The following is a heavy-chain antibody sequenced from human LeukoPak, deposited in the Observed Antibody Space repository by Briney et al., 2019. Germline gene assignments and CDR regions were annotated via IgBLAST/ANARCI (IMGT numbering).Heavy chain of an antibody. CDR2: IYTSGST. J-gene: IGHJ6*03. CDR1: GGSISSYY. D-gene: IGHD1-14*01. Sequence: SETLSLTCTVSGGSISSYYWSWIRQPAGKGLEWIGLIYTSGSTNYNPSLKSRVTMSVDTSKNQFSLKLRSVTAADTAVYYCARDHNIGSTYYYDYVDVWGKGTTVTISS. CDR3: ARDHNIGSTYYYDYVDV. V-gene: IGHV4-4*07.